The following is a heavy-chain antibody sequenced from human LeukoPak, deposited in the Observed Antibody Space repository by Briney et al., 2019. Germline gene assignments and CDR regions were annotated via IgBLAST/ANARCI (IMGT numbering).Heavy chain of an antibody. V-gene: IGHV4-39*01. J-gene: IGHJ4*02. D-gene: IGHD6-25*01. CDR3: ARRGAAAAPGFDY. CDR2: IYYSGNT. CDR1: GGSISSGSYS. Sequence: SETLSLTCTVSGGSISSGSYSWGWIRQPPGKGLEWIGTIYYSGNTYYNPCLKSRVTISVDTSKNQFSLKLSSVTAADTAVFYCARRGAAAAPGFDYWGQGTLVIVSS.